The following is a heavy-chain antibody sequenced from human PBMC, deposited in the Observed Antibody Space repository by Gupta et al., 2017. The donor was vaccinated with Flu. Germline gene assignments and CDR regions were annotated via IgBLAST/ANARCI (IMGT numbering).Heavy chain of an antibody. D-gene: IGHD3-10*01. CDR1: GDSVSSNSAG. CDR2: TYYRSKWYY. J-gene: IGHJ5*02. CDR3: ARHSGPARFDP. V-gene: IGHV6-1*01. Sequence: QVQLQQSGPGLVKPSQTLSLTCAISGDSVSSNSAGWDWIRQSPSRGLEWLGRTYYRSKWYYDYAVSMKGRITINPDTSKNQVSLQLNSVTPEDTAVYYCARHSGPARFDPWGQGTLVTVSS.